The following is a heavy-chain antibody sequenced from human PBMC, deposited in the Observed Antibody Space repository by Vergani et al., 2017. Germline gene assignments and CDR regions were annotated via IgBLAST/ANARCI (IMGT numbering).Heavy chain of an antibody. CDR1: GGSISSYY. D-gene: IGHD3-3*01. J-gene: IGHJ4*02. Sequence: QVQLQESGPGLVKPSETLSLTCTVSGGSISSYYWSWIRQPAGKGLEWIGRIYTSGSTNYNPSLKSRVTMSVDTSKNQFSLKLSSVTAADTAVYYCARGGWYDFWSGYYTATFDYWGQGTLVTVSS. CDR2: IYTSGST. V-gene: IGHV4-4*07. CDR3: ARGGWYDFWSGYYTATFDY.